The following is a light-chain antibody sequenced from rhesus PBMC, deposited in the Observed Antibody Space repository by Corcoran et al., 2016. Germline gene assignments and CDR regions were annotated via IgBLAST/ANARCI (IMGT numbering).Light chain of an antibody. J-gene: IGKJ2*01. Sequence: QVILTQSPATLSLSPGERATLSCRASQSVSSYLAWYQPKPGEATRILIYGASSRATGIPDRFRGSGSGTDVTLTISSLEPEDVGVYHCYQHSSGYSFGQGTKVEIK. CDR3: YQHSSGYS. V-gene: IGKV3-10*01. CDR1: QSVSSY. CDR2: GAS.